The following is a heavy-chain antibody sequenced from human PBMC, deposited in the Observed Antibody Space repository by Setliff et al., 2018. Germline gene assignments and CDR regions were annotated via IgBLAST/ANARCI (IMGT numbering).Heavy chain of an antibody. CDR2: ISNSGGT. CDR3: ARVRSYGSGNYYYYYYDMDV. J-gene: IGHJ6*02. Sequence: SETLSLTCTVSGGSISSSSYYWGWIRQPPGKGLEWIGSISNSGGTYYNPSLKSRVTISVDTYKNQFSLKLSSVTAADTALYYCARVRSYGSGNYYYYYYDMDVWGQGTTVTVSS. CDR1: GGSISSSSYY. D-gene: IGHD3-10*01. V-gene: IGHV4-39*07.